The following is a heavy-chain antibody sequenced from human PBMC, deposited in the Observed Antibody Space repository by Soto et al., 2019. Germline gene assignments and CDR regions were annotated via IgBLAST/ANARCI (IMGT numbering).Heavy chain of an antibody. J-gene: IGHJ4*02. Sequence: QVQLVQSGGEVKKPGASVKVSCKTSGYTFTTYGISWVRQAPGQGLEWGGWISAYSGKTHYAQKFQVKVTMTTDTTTNTAYPELRSLRSDGTAVDYCARDPAVGDQQYWCQGTQVTVSS. CDR2: ISAYSGKT. V-gene: IGHV1-18*01. CDR3: ARDPAVGDQQY. D-gene: IGHD2-2*01. CDR1: GYTFTTYG.